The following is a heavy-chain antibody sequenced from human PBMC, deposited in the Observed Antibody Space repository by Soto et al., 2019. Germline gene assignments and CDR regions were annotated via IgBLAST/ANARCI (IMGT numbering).Heavy chain of an antibody. V-gene: IGHV4-34*01. Sequence: SETLSLTCTVYGGSFGGYYWSWIRQPPGKGLEWIGEINHSGSTNYNPSLKSRVTISVDTSKKQFSLKLSSVTAADTAVYYCAREESYCSGATCYNYGMDVWGQGTTVTVSS. CDR1: GGSFGGYY. CDR3: AREESYCSGATCYNYGMDV. J-gene: IGHJ6*02. D-gene: IGHD2-15*01. CDR2: INHSGST.